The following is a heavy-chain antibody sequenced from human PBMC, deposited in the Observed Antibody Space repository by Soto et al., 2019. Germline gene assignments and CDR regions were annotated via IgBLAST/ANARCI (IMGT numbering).Heavy chain of an antibody. CDR1: GYTFSNYG. D-gene: IGHD3-3*01. CDR2: ISASNGNT. V-gene: IGHV1-18*01. J-gene: IGHJ6*02. Sequence: QVQLVQSGAEVKEPGASVKVSCKTSGYTFSNYGISWVRQAPGQGLEWMGWISASNGNTNYAQKFQGRVTMPTDTSTSTDYMDLRSLRSDDTAVYYCARYDYYDFWSGYHRTGYYGLDVWGQGTTVTVSS. CDR3: ARYDYYDFWSGYHRTGYYGLDV.